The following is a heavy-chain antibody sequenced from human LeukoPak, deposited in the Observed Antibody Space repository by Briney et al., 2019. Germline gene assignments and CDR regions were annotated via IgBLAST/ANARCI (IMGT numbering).Heavy chain of an antibody. CDR3: ARGPRANTSSRSAHLGCFDP. Sequence: KSSETLSLTCAVYGGSLSGDYWSWLRQPPGKGLEWIGEINHSGSTNYNPSPKSRHTISVDTPKNQFPLKLSSVTAADTAVYYCARGPRANTSSRSAHLGCFDPWGEGALVTVSS. J-gene: IGHJ5*02. V-gene: IGHV4-34*01. CDR2: INHSGST. D-gene: IGHD6-13*01. CDR1: GGSLSGDY.